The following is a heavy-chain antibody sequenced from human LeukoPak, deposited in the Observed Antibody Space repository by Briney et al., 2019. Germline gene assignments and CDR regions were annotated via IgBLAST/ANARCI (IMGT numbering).Heavy chain of an antibody. Sequence: WASVKVSCKVSGYTLTDLSMHWVRQAPGEGLEWMGGFDPQDGETIYAQKFQGRVTMTEDTSTDTAYMELTSLKSEDTAVYYCATFALFGVVNAYYFYYWGQGTLVTVSS. CDR1: GYTLTDLS. CDR2: FDPQDGET. CDR3: ATFALFGVVNAYYFYY. D-gene: IGHD3-3*01. V-gene: IGHV1-24*01. J-gene: IGHJ4*02.